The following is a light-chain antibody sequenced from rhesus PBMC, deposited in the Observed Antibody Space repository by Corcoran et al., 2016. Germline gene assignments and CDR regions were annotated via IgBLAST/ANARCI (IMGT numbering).Light chain of an antibody. V-gene: IGKV1-18*01. Sequence: DIQMTQSPSSLSASEGARVTVTCRASQAINKGLSWYQQKPGKAPKLLIYAASSLQSGVPSRFSGRGSGTEYTLTISSLQPEDFATYYCQQGYNTPLTFGGGAKVEIK. CDR3: QQGYNTPLT. J-gene: IGKJ4*01. CDR1: QAINKG. CDR2: AAS.